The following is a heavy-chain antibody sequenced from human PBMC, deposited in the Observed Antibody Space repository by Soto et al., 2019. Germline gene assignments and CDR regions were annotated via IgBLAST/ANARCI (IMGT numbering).Heavy chain of an antibody. J-gene: IGHJ3*02. CDR1: GGTFSSYA. CDR3: ARRTTVTTASSPGAFDI. V-gene: IGHV1-18*01. CDR2: ISAYNGNT. D-gene: IGHD4-17*01. Sequence: ASVKVSCKASGGTFSSYAISWVRQAPGQGLEWMGWISAYNGNTNYAQKLQGRVTMTTDTSTSTAYMELRSLRSDDTAVYYCARRTTVTTASSPGAFDIWGQGTMVTVS.